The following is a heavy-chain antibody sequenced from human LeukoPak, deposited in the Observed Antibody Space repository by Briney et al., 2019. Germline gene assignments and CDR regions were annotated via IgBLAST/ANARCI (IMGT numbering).Heavy chain of an antibody. J-gene: IGHJ5*02. Sequence: SETLSLTCTVSGYSISSGYYWGWIRQPPGKGLEWIGYIYYSGSTNYNPSLKSRVTISVDTSKNQFSLKLSSVTAADTAVYYCAREVRIAAPLSAWFDPWGQGTLVTVSS. CDR3: AREVRIAAPLSAWFDP. CDR1: GYSISSGYY. D-gene: IGHD6-13*01. CDR2: IYYSGST. V-gene: IGHV4-61*01.